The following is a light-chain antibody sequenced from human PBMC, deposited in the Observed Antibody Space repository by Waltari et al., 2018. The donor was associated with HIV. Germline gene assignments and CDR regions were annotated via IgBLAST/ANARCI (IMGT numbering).Light chain of an antibody. V-gene: IGLV3-25*03. CDR1: ALPTHS. Sequence: SYELTQPPSVSVSPGQTARITCSGDALPTHSAWYPQKAGQGLVLGIFKDSERPSGVPERFSGASSGTTVTLTISGVQAEDEADYYCQSADCSATYAEVFGGGTKLTVL. CDR3: QSADCSATYAEV. CDR2: KDS. J-gene: IGLJ3*02.